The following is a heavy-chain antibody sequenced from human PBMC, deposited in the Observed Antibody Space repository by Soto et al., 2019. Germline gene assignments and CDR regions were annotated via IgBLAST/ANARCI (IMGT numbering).Heavy chain of an antibody. CDR3: AAGDSSDTGDH. D-gene: IGHD5-18*01. Sequence: QVQLVQSGAEVKKPGSSVKVSCKASGDTLSTHGISWVRQAPGQGLEWMGGTIPIIGTTDYAEKLQGRVTITADESTTTSYMELSSLRPDDTAVYYCAAGDSSDTGDHWGQGPLVTVSS. V-gene: IGHV1-69*01. J-gene: IGHJ4*02. CDR1: GDTLSTHG. CDR2: TIPIIGTT.